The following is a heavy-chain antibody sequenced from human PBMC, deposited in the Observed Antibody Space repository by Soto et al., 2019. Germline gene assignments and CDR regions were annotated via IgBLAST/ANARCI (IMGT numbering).Heavy chain of an antibody. D-gene: IGHD1-7*01. CDR2: ISRSGSTI. CDR3: ARRPNWNYYFDY. Sequence: EVQLVESGGGLVQPGGSLRLSCAASGFTFSSYEMNWVRQAPGKGLEWVSYISRSGSTIYYADSVKGRFTISRDNAKNSLYLQMNSLRAEDTAVYYCARRPNWNYYFDYWGQGTLVTVSS. V-gene: IGHV3-48*03. CDR1: GFTFSSYE. J-gene: IGHJ4*02.